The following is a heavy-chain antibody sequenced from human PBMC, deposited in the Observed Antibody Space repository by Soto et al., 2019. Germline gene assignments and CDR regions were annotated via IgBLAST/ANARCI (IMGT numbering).Heavy chain of an antibody. J-gene: IGHJ3*02. Sequence: GASVKVSCKASGYTFTSYGISWVRQAPGQGLAWMGWISAYNGNTNYAQYLQGRVTMTTDTSTSTACMELRSLRSDDTAVYYCARVFITGTNGGAFDIWGQGTMVTVSS. V-gene: IGHV1-18*01. CDR2: ISAYNGNT. D-gene: IGHD1-20*01. CDR1: GYTFTSYG. CDR3: ARVFITGTNGGAFDI.